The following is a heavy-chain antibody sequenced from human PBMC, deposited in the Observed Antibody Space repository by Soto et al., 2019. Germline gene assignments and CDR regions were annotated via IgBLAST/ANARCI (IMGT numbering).Heavy chain of an antibody. CDR2: ISGSGGST. CDR3: AKDRGVVVAAAILDY. J-gene: IGHJ4*02. Sequence: PGGSLRLSCAASGFTFSSYAMSWVRQAPGKGLEWVSAISGSGGSTYYADSVKGRFTISRDNSKNTLYLQMNSLRAEDTAVYYCAKDRGVVVAAAILDYWGQGTLVTVSS. D-gene: IGHD2-15*01. V-gene: IGHV3-23*01. CDR1: GFTFSSYA.